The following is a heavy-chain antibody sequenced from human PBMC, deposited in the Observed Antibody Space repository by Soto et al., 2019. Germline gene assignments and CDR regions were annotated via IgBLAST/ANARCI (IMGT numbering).Heavy chain of an antibody. CDR2: IIPIFGTA. D-gene: IGHD6-13*01. CDR1: GGTFSSYA. CDR3: ATIVWDSSSSWPYYYYYYMDV. J-gene: IGHJ6*03. Sequence: SVKVSCKASGGTFSSYAISWVRQAPGQGLEWMGGIIPIFGTAIYAQKFQGRVTMTEDTSTDTAYMELSSLRSEDTAVYYCATIVWDSSSSWPYYYYYYMDVWGKGTTVTVSS. V-gene: IGHV1-69*06.